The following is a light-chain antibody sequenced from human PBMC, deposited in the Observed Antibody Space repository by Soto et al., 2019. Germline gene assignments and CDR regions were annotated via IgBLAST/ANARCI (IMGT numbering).Light chain of an antibody. J-gene: IGKJ4*01. CDR1: QSISSY. Sequence: DIQMTQSPSSLSASVGDRVTITCRASQSISSYLNWYQQKPGKAPKLLIYAASSLQSGVPSRFSGSGSGTDFTLTISSLQPEDFETYYCQQSYSTPPLSFGGGPKVEIK. CDR2: AAS. CDR3: QQSYSTPPLS. V-gene: IGKV1-39*01.